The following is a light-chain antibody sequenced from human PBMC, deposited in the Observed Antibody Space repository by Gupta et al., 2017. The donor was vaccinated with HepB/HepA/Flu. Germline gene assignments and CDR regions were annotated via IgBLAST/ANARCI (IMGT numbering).Light chain of an antibody. J-gene: IGKJ2*01. CDR1: QNINNY. CDR3: QQSNSTLRM. Sequence: DIQMTHSPSSLSASVGDRVTITCRASQNINNYLNWYQQKPGTAPKLLIYAASRLNSGVPSRFSGSASGTDFTLSISKLQPEDFATYYCQQSNSTLRMFGQGTEVEIK. CDR2: AAS. V-gene: IGKV1-39*01.